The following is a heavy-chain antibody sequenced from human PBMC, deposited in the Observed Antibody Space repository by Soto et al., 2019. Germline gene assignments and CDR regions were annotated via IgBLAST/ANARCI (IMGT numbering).Heavy chain of an antibody. Sequence: QVQLQESGPGLVKPSQTLSLSCTVSGGSISSGGYYWCWIRQHPGKGLEWIGYIYFSGSTYYNPSLKSRVTISVDTSENQFSLKLSSVTAADTAVYSCARGIVVVPAAYFDSWGQGILVTVSS. CDR3: ARGIVVVPAAYFDS. V-gene: IGHV4-31*03. CDR2: IYFSGST. CDR1: GGSISSGGYY. D-gene: IGHD2-2*01. J-gene: IGHJ4*02.